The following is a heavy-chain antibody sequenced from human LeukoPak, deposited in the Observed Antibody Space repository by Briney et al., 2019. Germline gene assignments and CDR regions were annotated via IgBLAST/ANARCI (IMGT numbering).Heavy chain of an antibody. V-gene: IGHV1-2*02. J-gene: IGHJ3*02. CDR3: ARDLVYYDSSGDAFDI. D-gene: IGHD3-22*01. CDR1: GGTFSSYA. CDR2: INPNCGGT. Sequence: ASVKVSCKASGGTFSSYAISWVRQAPGQGLEWMGWINPNCGGTNYAQKFQGRVTMTRDTSISTAYMELSRLRSDDTAVYYCARDLVYYDSSGDAFDIWGQGTMVTVSS.